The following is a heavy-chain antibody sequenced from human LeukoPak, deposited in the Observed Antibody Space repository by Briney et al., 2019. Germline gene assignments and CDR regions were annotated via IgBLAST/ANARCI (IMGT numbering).Heavy chain of an antibody. J-gene: IGHJ6*02. Sequence: PGGSLRLSCAASGFTVSANYITWVRQAPGKGLEWVSVIYSGGRTDYADSVKGRFTISRDNSKNTLYLQMNSLRAEDTAVYYCARDLSPIAAAAAYYYYGMDVWGQGTTVTVSS. CDR2: IYSGGRT. CDR3: ARDLSPIAAAAAYYYYGMDV. D-gene: IGHD6-13*01. V-gene: IGHV3-53*05. CDR1: GFTVSANY.